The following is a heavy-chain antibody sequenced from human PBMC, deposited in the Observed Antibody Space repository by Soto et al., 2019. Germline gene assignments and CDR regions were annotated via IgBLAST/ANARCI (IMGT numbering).Heavy chain of an antibody. D-gene: IGHD6-19*01. V-gene: IGHV4-39*01. J-gene: IGHJ4*02. CDR2: IYYSGST. CDR1: GGSVSSSDSY. CDR3: ARRTSGWYYFDY. Sequence: SETLSLTCTVSGGSVSSSDSYWGWIRQPPGKGLEWIGSIYYSGSTYYNPSLRSRVTISVDTSKNQFSLKLSSVTAADSAVYSCARRTSGWYYFDYWGQGTLVTVSS.